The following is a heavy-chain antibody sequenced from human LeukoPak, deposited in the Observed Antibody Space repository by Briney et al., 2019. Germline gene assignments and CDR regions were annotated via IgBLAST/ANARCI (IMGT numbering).Heavy chain of an antibody. Sequence: GGSLRLSCAASRFAFSNYAMTWVRQAPGKGLEWVSTISGSGDSTYYADSVRGRFTTSRDNSKNTVYLLMNSLRAEDTAVYYCAKDSRATRYNWNDDAFDIWGQGTMVTVSS. CDR2: ISGSGDST. D-gene: IGHD1-1*01. CDR3: AKDSRATRYNWNDDAFDI. V-gene: IGHV3-23*01. J-gene: IGHJ3*02. CDR1: RFAFSNYA.